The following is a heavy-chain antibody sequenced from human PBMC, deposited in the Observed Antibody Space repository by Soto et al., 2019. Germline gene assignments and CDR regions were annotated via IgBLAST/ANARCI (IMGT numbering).Heavy chain of an antibody. CDR2: IFYSGST. D-gene: IGHD6-19*01. CDR3: ARGNIELAGSSGY. CDR1: GASLNSGDYS. V-gene: IGHV4-30-4*01. J-gene: IGHJ4*02. Sequence: QVQLQESGPGLVKPSQTLSLTCTVSGASLNSGDYSWSWIRQPPGKGLEWIGYIFYSGSTYYNPSLKSRVSISLDTSKNQLSLKVDSVTVADTAVYYCARGNIELAGSSGYWGQGTLVTVSS.